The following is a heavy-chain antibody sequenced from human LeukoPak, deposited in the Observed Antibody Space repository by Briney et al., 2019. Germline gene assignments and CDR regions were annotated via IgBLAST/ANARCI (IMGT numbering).Heavy chain of an antibody. Sequence: AGGSLRLSCAASGFTFSSYSMNWVRQAPGKGLKWVSSISSSSSYIYYADSVKGRFTISRDNAKNSLYLQMNSLRAEDTAVYYCAGSGYCSGGSCYSDYWGQGTLVTVSS. CDR1: GFTFSSYS. D-gene: IGHD2-15*01. V-gene: IGHV3-21*01. CDR2: ISSSSSYI. J-gene: IGHJ4*02. CDR3: AGSGYCSGGSCYSDY.